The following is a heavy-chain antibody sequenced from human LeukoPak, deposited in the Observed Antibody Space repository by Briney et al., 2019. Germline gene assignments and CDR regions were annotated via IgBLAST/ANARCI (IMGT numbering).Heavy chain of an antibody. V-gene: IGHV3-21*01. D-gene: IGHD2-2*01. CDR2: ISGSSTYI. J-gene: IGHJ5*02. CDR1: GFPFSGYS. CDR3: ASDLPAATT. Sequence: GGSLRLSCAASGFPFSGYSMSWVRQAPGKGLEWVSSISGSSTYIFYADSVKGRFTISRDNAQNSLYLQMNSLRAEDTAVYYCASDLPAATTWGQGTLVTVSS.